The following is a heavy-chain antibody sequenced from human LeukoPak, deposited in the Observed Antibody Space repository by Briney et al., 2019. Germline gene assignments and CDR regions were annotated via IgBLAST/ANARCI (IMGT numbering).Heavy chain of an antibody. CDR3: ARQGSEIDY. J-gene: IGHJ4*02. V-gene: IGHV3-11*01. CDR2: ISSSGDTI. CDR1: GFTLSHYY. Sequence: PGGSLRLSCAASGFTLSHYYMTWIHQAPGKGLEWLSCISSSGDTIYYADSVKGRFTVSRDNAENSLYLQMNSLRAEDTAMYYCARQGSEIDYWGQGTLVTVSS.